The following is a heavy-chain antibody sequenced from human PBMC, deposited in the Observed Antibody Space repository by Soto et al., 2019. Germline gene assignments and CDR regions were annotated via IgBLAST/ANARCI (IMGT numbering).Heavy chain of an antibody. V-gene: IGHV3-48*01. Sequence: EVQLVESGGGLVQPGGSLRLSCAASGFTFSSYSMNWVRQAPGKGLEWVSYISSSSSTTYYADSVKGQFTISRDNAKNSLYLQMNSLRAEDTAVYYCAREGALLNWFDPWGQGTLVTVSS. D-gene: IGHD2-21*01. CDR2: ISSSSSTT. CDR1: GFTFSSYS. CDR3: AREGALLNWFDP. J-gene: IGHJ5*02.